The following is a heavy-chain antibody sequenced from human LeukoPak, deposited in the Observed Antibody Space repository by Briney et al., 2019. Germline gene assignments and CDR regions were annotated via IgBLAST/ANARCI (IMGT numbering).Heavy chain of an antibody. Sequence: SQTLSLTCAISGDSVSSNSAAWNWIRQSPSRGLEWLGRTYYRSKWYNDYAVSVKSRITINPDTSKNQFSLQLNSVTPEDTAVYYCARALMPSGSSGWYVEFDYWGQGTLVTVSS. CDR3: ARALMPSGSSGWYVEFDY. V-gene: IGHV6-1*01. D-gene: IGHD6-19*01. CDR2: TYYRSKWYN. CDR1: GDSVSSNSAA. J-gene: IGHJ4*02.